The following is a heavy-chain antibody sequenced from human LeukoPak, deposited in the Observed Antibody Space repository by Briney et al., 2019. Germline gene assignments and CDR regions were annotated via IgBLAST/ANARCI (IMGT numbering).Heavy chain of an antibody. V-gene: IGHV3-30*02. Sequence: GGSLRLSCAASGFTFSSYGMHWVRQAPGKGLGWVAFIRYDGSNKYYADSVKGRFTISRDNSKNTLYLQMNSLRAEDTAVYYCARDQGPYCGGDCYGDWGQGTLVTVSS. CDR2: IRYDGSNK. D-gene: IGHD2-21*02. CDR1: GFTFSSYG. J-gene: IGHJ4*02. CDR3: ARDQGPYCGGDCYGD.